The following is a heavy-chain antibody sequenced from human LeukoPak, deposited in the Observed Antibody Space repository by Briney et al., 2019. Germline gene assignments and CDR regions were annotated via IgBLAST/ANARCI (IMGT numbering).Heavy chain of an antibody. CDR2: IIPIFGTA. D-gene: IGHD3-16*01. CDR3: ARGHDDYYYYMDV. V-gene: IGHV1-69*05. Sequence: ASVKVSCKASGGPFSSYAISWVRQAPGQGLEWMGVIIPIFGTANYAQQFQGRVTITTDESTSTAYMELSSLRSEDTAVYYCARGHDDYYYYMDVWGKGTTVTVSS. J-gene: IGHJ6*03. CDR1: GGPFSSYA.